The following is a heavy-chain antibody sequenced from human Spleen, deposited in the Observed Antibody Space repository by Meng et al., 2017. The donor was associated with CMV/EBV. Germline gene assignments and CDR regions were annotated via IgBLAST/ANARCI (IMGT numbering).Heavy chain of an antibody. V-gene: IGHV4-61*01. CDR1: GGSVSSGSYY. D-gene: IGHD2-21*01. CDR3: ARDNCGGDCWQSYYHYGKDV. J-gene: IGHJ6*02. CDR2: IYFTGST. Sequence: SETLSLTCTVSGGSVSSGSYYWSWIRQSPGKGLEWIGHIYFTGSTNYNPSLKSRVTISVDTSTKQFSLKLGSVTAADTAVYYCARDNCGGDCWQSYYHYGKDVWGQGTTVTSP.